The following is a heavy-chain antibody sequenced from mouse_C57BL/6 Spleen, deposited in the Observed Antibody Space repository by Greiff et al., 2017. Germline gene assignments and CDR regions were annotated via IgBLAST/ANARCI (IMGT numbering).Heavy chain of an antibody. CDR2: IYPGSGST. V-gene: IGHV1-55*01. CDR3: ARHYYGSSYWYFDV. D-gene: IGHD1-1*01. J-gene: IGHJ1*03. Sequence: VQLQQPGAELVKPGASVKMSCKASGYTFTSYWITWVKQRPGQGLEWIGDIYPGSGSTNYNEKFKSKATLTVDTSSSTAYMQLSSLTSEDSAVYYWARHYYGSSYWYFDVWGTGTTVTVSS. CDR1: GYTFTSYW.